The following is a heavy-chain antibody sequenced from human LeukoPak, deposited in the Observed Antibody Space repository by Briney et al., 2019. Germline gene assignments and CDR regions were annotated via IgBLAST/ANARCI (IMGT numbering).Heavy chain of an antibody. CDR3: AKRSGGSGTYYYY. CDR2: IGGSGGST. J-gene: IGHJ4*02. Sequence: PGGSLRLSCAASGFTFSSYAMTWVRQAPGKGLEWVSAIGGSGGSTYYADSVKGRFTISRDNSENMLYLQMNSLRAEDTAVYYCAKRSGGSGTYYYYWGQGTLVTVSS. CDR1: GFTFSSYA. D-gene: IGHD3-10*01. V-gene: IGHV3-23*01.